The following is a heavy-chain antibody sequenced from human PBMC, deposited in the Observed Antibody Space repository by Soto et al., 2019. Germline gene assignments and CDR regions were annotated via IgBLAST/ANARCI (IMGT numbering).Heavy chain of an antibody. D-gene: IGHD6-6*01. CDR1: GFTFSSYG. CDR3: ARDWRRYSSSSRWFDP. V-gene: IGHV3-33*01. Sequence: QVQLVESGGGVVQPGRSLRLSCAASGFTFSSYGMHWVRQAPGKGLEWVAVIWYDGSNKYYADSVKGRFTISRDNSKNMLYLQMNSLRAEDTAVYYCARDWRRYSSSSRWFDPWGQGTLVTVSS. J-gene: IGHJ5*02. CDR2: IWYDGSNK.